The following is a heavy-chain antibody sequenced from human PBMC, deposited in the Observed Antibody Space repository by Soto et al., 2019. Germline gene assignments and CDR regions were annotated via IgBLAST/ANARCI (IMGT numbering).Heavy chain of an antibody. D-gene: IGHD3-16*01. Sequence: GGSLRLSCAASELTFSNYAMSWVRQAPGKGLEWVSGISGHGDTTYYADAVKGRFTISRDNSKNTLYLQMSSLRAEDTAVYYCAKDLRPAYDPWGQGTLVTVSS. V-gene: IGHV3-23*01. J-gene: IGHJ5*02. CDR1: ELTFSNYA. CDR2: ISGHGDTT. CDR3: AKDLRPAYDP.